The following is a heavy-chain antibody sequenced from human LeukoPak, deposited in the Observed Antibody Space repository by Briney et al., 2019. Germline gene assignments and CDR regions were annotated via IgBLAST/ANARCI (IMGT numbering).Heavy chain of an antibody. Sequence: GGSLRLSCAASGFTFSSYAMNWVRQAPGKGLEWVSAISGSGGSTYYADSVKGWFTISRDNSKNTLYLQMNSLRAEDRAVYYYAKSRGSGYYYAPFDYWGQGTLVTVSS. V-gene: IGHV3-23*01. CDR3: AKSRGSGYYYAPFDY. D-gene: IGHD3-22*01. CDR2: ISGSGGST. CDR1: GFTFSSYA. J-gene: IGHJ4*02.